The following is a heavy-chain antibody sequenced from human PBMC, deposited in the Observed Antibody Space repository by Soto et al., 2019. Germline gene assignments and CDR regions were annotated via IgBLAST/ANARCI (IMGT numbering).Heavy chain of an antibody. CDR3: AKGYSSWGPYYFDY. Sequence: EVQLLESGGGLVQPGGSVRLSCAASGFTFSSYAMSWVRQAPGKGLEWVSAISGSGGSTYYADSVKGRFTISRDICKNTMYLQMNSLRAEDTAVYYCAKGYSSWGPYYFDYWGQATLVTVSS. D-gene: IGHD6-6*01. CDR2: ISGSGGST. J-gene: IGHJ4*02. CDR1: GFTFSSYA. V-gene: IGHV3-23*01.